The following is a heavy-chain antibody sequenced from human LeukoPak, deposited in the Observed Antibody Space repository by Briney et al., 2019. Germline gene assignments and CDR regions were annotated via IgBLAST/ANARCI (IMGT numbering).Heavy chain of an antibody. CDR2: ISGGGNT. D-gene: IGHD3-16*01. J-gene: IGHJ4*02. CDR1: GFTFSSYA. CDR3: ARGLDNTSTLHY. V-gene: IGHV3-53*01. Sequence: GGSLRLSCAASGFTFSSYAMTWVRQAPGKGLEWVSLISGGGNTYYADSVKGRFTISRDNSKNTLYLQMNSLRAEDTAVYYCARGLDNTSTLHYWGQGTLVTVSS.